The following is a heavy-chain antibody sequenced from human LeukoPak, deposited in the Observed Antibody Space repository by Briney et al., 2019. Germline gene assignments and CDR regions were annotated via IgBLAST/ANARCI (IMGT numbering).Heavy chain of an antibody. CDR3: ARLPGCSGGSCYSGIDY. Sequence: PSETLSLTCAVYGGSFSGYYWSWIRQPPGKGLEWIGEINHSGSTNYNPSLKSRVTISVDTSKNQFSLKLSSVTAADTAVYYCARLPGCSGGSCYSGIDYWGQGTLVTVSS. J-gene: IGHJ4*02. CDR1: GGSFSGYY. CDR2: INHSGST. V-gene: IGHV4-34*01. D-gene: IGHD2-15*01.